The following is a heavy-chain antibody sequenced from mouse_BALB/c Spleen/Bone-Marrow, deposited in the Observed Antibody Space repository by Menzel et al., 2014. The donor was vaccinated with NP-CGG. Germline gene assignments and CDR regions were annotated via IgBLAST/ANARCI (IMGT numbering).Heavy chain of an antibody. CDR2: INPDSSPI. D-gene: IGHD1-2*01. CDR1: GFDFSRYW. V-gene: IGHV4-1*02. Sequence: VQLKQSGGGLVQPGGSLKLSCAASGFDFSRYWMSWVRQAPGKGLEWIGEINPDSSPINYTPSLKDKFIISRDNAKNTLYLQMRKVRSEDTALYYCARPHYYGSNAMDYWGQGTPVTVSS. CDR3: ARPHYYGSNAMDY. J-gene: IGHJ4*01.